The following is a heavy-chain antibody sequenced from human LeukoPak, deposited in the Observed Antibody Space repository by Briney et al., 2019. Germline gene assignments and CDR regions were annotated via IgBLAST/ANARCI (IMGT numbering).Heavy chain of an antibody. D-gene: IGHD2-15*01. J-gene: IGHJ5*02. CDR3: ARGPCSGGSCYYDP. CDR2: IFPILGIA. Sequence: SVKVSCEASGGTFISYAISWVRQAPGQGLEWMGRIFPILGIANYAQKFQGRVTITADKSTSTAYMELSSLRSEDTAVYYCARGPCSGGSCYYDPWGQGTLVTVSS. V-gene: IGHV1-69*04. CDR1: GGTFISYA.